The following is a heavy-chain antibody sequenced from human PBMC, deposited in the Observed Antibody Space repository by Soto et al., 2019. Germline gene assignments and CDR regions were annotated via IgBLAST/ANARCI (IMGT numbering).Heavy chain of an antibody. Sequence: PGGSLRLSCAASGFTFSSYSMNWVRQAPGKGLEWVSYISSSSSTIYYADSVKGRFTISRDNAKNSLYLQMNSLRDEDTAVYYCARDGRFLEWLLLSGGMDVWGQGTTVTVSS. CDR1: GFTFSSYS. J-gene: IGHJ6*02. V-gene: IGHV3-48*02. D-gene: IGHD3-3*01. CDR3: ARDGRFLEWLLLSGGMDV. CDR2: ISSSSSTI.